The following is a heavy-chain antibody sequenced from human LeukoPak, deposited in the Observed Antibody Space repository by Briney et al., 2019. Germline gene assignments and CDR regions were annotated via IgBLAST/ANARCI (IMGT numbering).Heavy chain of an antibody. Sequence: PGGSLRLSCAASAFSFSSYSMNWVRQAPGKGLEWVSSISSSSSYISYADSVKGRFTISRDNAKNSLYLQMNSLRAEDTAVYYCARGGIYDYGDYRYDSWGQGTLVTVSS. J-gene: IGHJ4*02. CDR2: ISSSSSYI. CDR3: ARGGIYDYGDYRYDS. CDR1: AFSFSSYS. D-gene: IGHD4-17*01. V-gene: IGHV3-21*01.